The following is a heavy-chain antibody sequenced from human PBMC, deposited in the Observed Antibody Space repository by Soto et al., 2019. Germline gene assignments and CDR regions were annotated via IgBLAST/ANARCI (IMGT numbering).Heavy chain of an antibody. J-gene: IGHJ6*02. CDR2: ISYDGSHK. D-gene: IGHD2-15*01. Sequence: LRLSCAASGFTFSNFAMYWVRQAPGKGLEWVTVISYDGSHKYYADSVKGRFTISRDNSKNTLYLQMNNLRAEDSAVYFCARDYSYQRAMDVWGQGTTVTVSS. CDR1: GFTFSNFA. CDR3: ARDYSYQRAMDV. V-gene: IGHV3-30-3*01.